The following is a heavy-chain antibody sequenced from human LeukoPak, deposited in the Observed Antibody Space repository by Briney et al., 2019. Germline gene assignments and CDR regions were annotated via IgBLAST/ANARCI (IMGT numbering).Heavy chain of an antibody. V-gene: IGHV3-33*06. CDR3: AKGGYYMDV. Sequence: TGGSLRLSCAASGFPFNTYGIHWVRQAPGKGLEWVAVIWYDGSNKYYADSVKGRFTISRDNSKNTLYLQMNSLRAEDTAVYYCAKGGYYMDVWGKGTTVTVSS. CDR2: IWYDGSNK. J-gene: IGHJ6*03. CDR1: GFPFNTYG.